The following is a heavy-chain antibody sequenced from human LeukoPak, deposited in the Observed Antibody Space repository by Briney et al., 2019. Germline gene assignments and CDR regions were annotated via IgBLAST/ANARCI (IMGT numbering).Heavy chain of an antibody. CDR3: ARVDVVTVGKNAFDI. J-gene: IGHJ3*02. Sequence: GGSLRLSCVASGVTLRNYWMAWVRQAPGKGLEWLANIREDGREINYVDSVKGRFTISRDNSKNTLYLQMNSLRAEDTAVYYCARVDVVTVGKNAFDIWGQGTMVTVSS. CDR1: GVTLRNYW. D-gene: IGHD4-23*01. CDR2: IREDGREI. V-gene: IGHV3-7*05.